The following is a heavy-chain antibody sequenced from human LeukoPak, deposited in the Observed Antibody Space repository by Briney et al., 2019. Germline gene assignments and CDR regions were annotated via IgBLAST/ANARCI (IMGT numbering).Heavy chain of an antibody. V-gene: IGHV3-33*06. J-gene: IGHJ6*03. CDR3: AKGDGSNNYYMDV. D-gene: IGHD3-10*01. CDR1: GFTFSNYG. Sequence: GGSLRLSCAASGFTFSNYGMHWVRQAPGKGLEWVAVIWYDGTNKFYADSVKGRFTISRDNSRSTLYLQMDTLRAEDTAVYYCAKGDGSNNYYMDVWGKGTTVTVFS. CDR2: IWYDGTNK.